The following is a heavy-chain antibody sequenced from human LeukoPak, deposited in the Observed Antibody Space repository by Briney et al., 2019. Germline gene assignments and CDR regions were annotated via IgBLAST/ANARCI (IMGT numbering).Heavy chain of an antibody. CDR1: GYTFTGYY. V-gene: IGHV1-2*06. CDR3: ARDLAQGSGWYYFDY. Sequence: ASVKASCKASGYTFTGYYMHWVRQAPGQGLEWMGRINPNSGGTNYAQKFQGRVTMTRDTSISTAYMELSRLRSDDTAVYYCARDLAQGSGWYYFDYWGQGTLVTVSS. D-gene: IGHD6-13*01. CDR2: INPNSGGT. J-gene: IGHJ4*02.